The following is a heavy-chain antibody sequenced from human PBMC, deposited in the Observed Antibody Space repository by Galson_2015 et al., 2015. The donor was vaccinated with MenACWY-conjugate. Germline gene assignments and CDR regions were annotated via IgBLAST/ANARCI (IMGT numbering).Heavy chain of an antibody. D-gene: IGHD4-17*01. CDR3: ARDRATVTNYYYYGMDV. J-gene: IGHJ6*01. Sequence: SLRLSCAAYGFSFDEYGMSWVRQAPGMGPEWVSVINWNGVSTDYADSVKGRFTISRDNAVNSLYLQMNSLTAADTALYYCARDRATVTNYYYYGMDVWGQGTTVTVSS. V-gene: IGHV3-20*04. CDR2: INWNGVST. CDR1: GFSFDEYG.